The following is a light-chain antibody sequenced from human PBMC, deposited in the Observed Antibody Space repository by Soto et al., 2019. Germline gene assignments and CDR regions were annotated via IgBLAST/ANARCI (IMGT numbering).Light chain of an antibody. J-gene: IGKJ5*01. V-gene: IGKV1-39*01. CDR3: QQSYSTLMYT. Sequence: DIQMTQSPSTLSASVGERVTITCRASQSVSNWLAWYQQRPGIAPKLLIFDASILQSGVPSRFSGSGSGTDFTLTISSLQPEDFATYYCQQSYSTLMYTFGQGTRLEIK. CDR2: DAS. CDR1: QSVSNW.